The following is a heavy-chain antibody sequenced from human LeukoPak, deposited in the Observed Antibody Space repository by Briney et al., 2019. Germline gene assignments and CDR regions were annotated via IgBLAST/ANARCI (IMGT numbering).Heavy chain of an antibody. D-gene: IGHD2-15*01. CDR2: IYSGGNT. Sequence: GGSLRLSCAASGFTVSSNYMTWVRQAPGKGLEWVSVIYSGGNTYYADSVKGRFTISRDNSKNTLYLQMNSLRAEDTAVYYCAKGTLGFCSGASCYPFDYWGQGTLVTVSS. J-gene: IGHJ4*02. CDR3: AKGTLGFCSGASCYPFDY. V-gene: IGHV3-53*01. CDR1: GFTVSSNY.